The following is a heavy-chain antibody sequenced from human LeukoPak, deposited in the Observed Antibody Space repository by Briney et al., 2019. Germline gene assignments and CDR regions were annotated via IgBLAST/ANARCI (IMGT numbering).Heavy chain of an antibody. CDR2: ISSSSSYI. V-gene: IGHV3-21*01. Sequence: GGSLRLSCAASGFTFSSYSMNWVRQAPGKGLEWVSSISSSSSYIYYADSVKGRFTISRDNAKNSLYLQMNSLRAEDTAVYYCARDGTYGSGSYRAENFDYWGQGTLVTVSS. CDR1: GFTFSSYS. J-gene: IGHJ4*02. CDR3: ARDGTYGSGSYRAENFDY. D-gene: IGHD3-10*01.